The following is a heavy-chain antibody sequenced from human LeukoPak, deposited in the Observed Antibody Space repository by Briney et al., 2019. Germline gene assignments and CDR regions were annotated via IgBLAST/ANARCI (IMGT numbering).Heavy chain of an antibody. CDR2: MSNDGSNK. CDR3: AGGRIAPADLDY. V-gene: IGHV3-30*03. CDR1: GFTFSSYS. J-gene: IGHJ4*02. D-gene: IGHD6-13*01. Sequence: PGGSLRLSCAASGFTFSSYSMNWVRQAPGKGLEWVAVMSNDGSNKDCADSVKGRFAISRDKSKNTVFLQMNSLRVEDTAVYYCAGGRIAPADLDYWGQGALVTVSS.